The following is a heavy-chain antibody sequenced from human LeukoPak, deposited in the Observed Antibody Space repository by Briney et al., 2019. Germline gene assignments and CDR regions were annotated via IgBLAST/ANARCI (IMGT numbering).Heavy chain of an antibody. Sequence: GGSLRLSCAASGFTFTSYSMNWVRQAPGKGLEWVSSISSSGNYIYYADSLKGRFTISRDNAKNSLYLQMNSLRAEDTAVYYCARRGPRYCTNGVCPNDAFDIWGQGTMVTVSS. CDR3: ARRGPRYCTNGVCPNDAFDI. CDR2: ISSSGNYI. CDR1: GFTFTSYS. J-gene: IGHJ3*02. D-gene: IGHD2-8*01. V-gene: IGHV3-21*01.